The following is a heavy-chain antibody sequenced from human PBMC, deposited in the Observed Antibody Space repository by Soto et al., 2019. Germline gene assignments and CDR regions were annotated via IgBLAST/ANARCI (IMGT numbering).Heavy chain of an antibody. V-gene: IGHV3-30*18. CDR1: GFTFSTYG. J-gene: IGHJ6*02. Sequence: QVQLVESGGGEVQPGRSLTISCAASGFTFSTYGMHWVRQTPGKGLESVAVISYDGTNKFYSDSVKGRFTISRDNFKNTLTLQMNSLRADDTAVYSCAKDLQSYGDYDYYCYGMDVWGLGTRVTVSS. D-gene: IGHD4-17*01. CDR3: AKDLQSYGDYDYYCYGMDV. CDR2: ISYDGTNK.